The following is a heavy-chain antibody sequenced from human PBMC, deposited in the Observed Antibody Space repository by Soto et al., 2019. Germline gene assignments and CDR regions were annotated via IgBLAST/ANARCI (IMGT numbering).Heavy chain of an antibody. CDR1: GFTFSNYA. CDR3: AKDHFGSGSYRLDY. Sequence: GGSLRLSCAASGFTFSNYAMNWVRQAPGKGLEWVSGISDGGGDTYYADSVKGRFTISRDNSKNTLYLQMTSLRAEDTAVYHCAKDHFGSGSYRLDYWGQGTLVTVSS. J-gene: IGHJ4*02. V-gene: IGHV3-23*01. CDR2: ISDGGGDT. D-gene: IGHD3-10*01.